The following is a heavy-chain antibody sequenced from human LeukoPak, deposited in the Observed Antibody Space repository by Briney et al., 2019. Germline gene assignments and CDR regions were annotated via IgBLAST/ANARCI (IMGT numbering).Heavy chain of an antibody. J-gene: IGHJ4*02. V-gene: IGHV3-30-3*01. Sequence: GGSLRLSCAASGFTFRSYAMHWVRQAPGKGLEWVAVISYDGSNKYYADSVKGRFTISRDNAKNSLYLQMNSLRAEDTAVHYCARDEGWLVSYWGQGTLVTVSS. CDR1: GFTFRSYA. CDR2: ISYDGSNK. D-gene: IGHD6-19*01. CDR3: ARDEGWLVSY.